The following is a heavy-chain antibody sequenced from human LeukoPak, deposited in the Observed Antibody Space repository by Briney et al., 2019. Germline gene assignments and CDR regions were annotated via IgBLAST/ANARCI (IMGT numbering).Heavy chain of an antibody. CDR2: IWYDGSNK. Sequence: GRSLRLSCAASGFTFSSYGMHWVRQAPGKGLKWVAVIWYDGSNKYYADSVKGRFTISRDNSKNTLYLQMNSLRAEDTAVYYCARDRWELQYYFDYWGQGTLVTVSS. V-gene: IGHV3-33*01. CDR1: GFTFSSYG. CDR3: ARDRWELQYYFDY. D-gene: IGHD2-15*01. J-gene: IGHJ4*02.